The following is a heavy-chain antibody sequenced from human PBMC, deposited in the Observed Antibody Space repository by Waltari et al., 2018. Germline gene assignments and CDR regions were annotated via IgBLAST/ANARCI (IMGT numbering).Heavy chain of an antibody. V-gene: IGHV1-2*06. Sequence: QVQLLQSGAEVQKPGASVQVSCKPSGYTFTAYYIPWVRQAPGKGLEWMGRINPTSGGTNYAQKFQGRVTMTRDTSISTAYMELSRLRSDDTAVYYCARVISLGIRAFDIWGQGTMVTVSS. CDR3: ARVISLGIRAFDI. J-gene: IGHJ3*02. CDR1: GYTFTAYY. CDR2: INPTSGGT. D-gene: IGHD7-27*01.